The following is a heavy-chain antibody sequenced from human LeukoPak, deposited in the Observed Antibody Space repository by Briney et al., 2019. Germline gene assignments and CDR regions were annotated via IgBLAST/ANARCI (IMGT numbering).Heavy chain of an antibody. Sequence: ASETLSLTCAVYGGSFSGFYLSWIRQPPGKGLEWIGEINHSGSTNYNPSLKSRVTISVGTSNNHFSLKLSSVTAADTALYYCAITHYDILTGYHKYIDVWGKGTTVTVSS. J-gene: IGHJ6*03. V-gene: IGHV4-34*01. CDR3: AITHYDILTGYHKYIDV. CDR1: GGSFSGFY. D-gene: IGHD3-9*01. CDR2: INHSGST.